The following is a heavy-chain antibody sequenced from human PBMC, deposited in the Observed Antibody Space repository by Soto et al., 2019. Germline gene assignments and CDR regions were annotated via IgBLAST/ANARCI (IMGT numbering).Heavy chain of an antibody. CDR3: ARKYSSSSGSGMAG. J-gene: IGHJ6*02. D-gene: IGHD6-6*01. CDR1: GFTFSSYS. CDR2: ISSSSSTI. Sequence: LRLSCASSGFTFSSYSMNWVRQAPGKGLEWVSYISSSSSTIYYADSVKGRFTISRDNAKNSLYLQMNSLRAEDTAVYYCARKYSSSSGSGMAGWGQGITVS. V-gene: IGHV3-48*01.